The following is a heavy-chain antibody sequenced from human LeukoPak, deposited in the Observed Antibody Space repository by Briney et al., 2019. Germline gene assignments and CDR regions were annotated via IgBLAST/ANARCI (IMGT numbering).Heavy chain of an antibody. D-gene: IGHD3-22*01. Sequence: GASVKVSCKASGYTFTSYGISWVRQAPGQGLEWMGWISAYNGNTNYAQKLQGRVTMTTDTSTSTAYMELRSLRSDDTAVYYGARSWPDYDSSGASDYFDYWGQGTLVTVSS. CDR2: ISAYNGNT. CDR1: GYTFTSYG. CDR3: ARSWPDYDSSGASDYFDY. V-gene: IGHV1-18*01. J-gene: IGHJ4*02.